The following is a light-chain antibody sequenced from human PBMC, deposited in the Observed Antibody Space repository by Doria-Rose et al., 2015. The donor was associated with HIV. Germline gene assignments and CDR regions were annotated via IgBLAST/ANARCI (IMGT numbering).Light chain of an antibody. Sequence: DIQMTQPPSSLSASVGDRVTITCRSNQSIDTYLNWYQQKPGEAPKVLIYAASTLHSGVPLRFSGSGSGTDFTLTIASLQPEDFAIYHCQQSYSTPYTFGQGTKPGIK. J-gene: IGKJ2*01. CDR1: QSIDTY. CDR3: QQSYSTPYT. CDR2: AAS. V-gene: IGKV1-39*01.